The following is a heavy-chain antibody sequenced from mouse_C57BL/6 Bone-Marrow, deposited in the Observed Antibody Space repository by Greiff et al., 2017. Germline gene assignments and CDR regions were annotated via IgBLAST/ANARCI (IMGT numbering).Heavy chain of an antibody. CDR3: ARSMVYWYFDG. D-gene: IGHD2-3*01. V-gene: IGHV1-76*01. CDR2: IYPGSGNT. Sequence: VKLMESGAELVRPGASVKLSCKASGYTFTDYYINWVKQRPGQGLEWIARIYPGSGNTYYNEKFKGKATLTAEKSSSTAYMQLSSLTSEDSAVYFCARSMVYWYFDGWGTGTTVTVSS. CDR1: GYTFTDYY. J-gene: IGHJ1*03.